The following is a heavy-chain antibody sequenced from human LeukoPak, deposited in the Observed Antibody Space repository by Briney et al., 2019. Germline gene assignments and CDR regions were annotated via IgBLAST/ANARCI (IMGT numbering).Heavy chain of an antibody. Sequence: SETLSLTCTVSGGSISSSYWSWIRQPPGKGLEWIGYIYYSGSTNYNPSLKSRVTISVDTSKNQFSLKLSSVTAADTAVYYCARHGTSGTNLHWFDPWGQGTLVTVSS. CDR2: IYYSGST. J-gene: IGHJ5*02. V-gene: IGHV4-59*01. CDR1: GGSISSSY. D-gene: IGHD1-1*01. CDR3: ARHGTSGTNLHWFDP.